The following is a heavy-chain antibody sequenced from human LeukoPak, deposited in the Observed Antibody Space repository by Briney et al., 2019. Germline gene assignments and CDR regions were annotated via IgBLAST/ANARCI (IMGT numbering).Heavy chain of an antibody. J-gene: IGHJ4*02. D-gene: IGHD5-18*01. CDR1: GFTFSRYS. CDR3: AKDRGYSYGLYYFDY. CDR2: ISSSSDYI. Sequence: GGSLRLSCAASGFTFSRYSMNWVRQAPGKGLEWVSSISSSSDYIYYADSVRGRFTISRDNSKNTLYLQMNSLRAEDTAVYYCAKDRGYSYGLYYFDYWGQGTLVTVSS. V-gene: IGHV3-21*01.